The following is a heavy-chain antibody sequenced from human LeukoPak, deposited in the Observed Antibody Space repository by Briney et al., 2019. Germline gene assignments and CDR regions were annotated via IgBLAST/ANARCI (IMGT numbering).Heavy chain of an antibody. Sequence: GGSLRLSCAASGFTFSNYGIHWVRQAPGKGLEWVSSIGSSSTYMYYADSVKGRFTISRDNAKNSLYLQMNSLRAEDTAMYYCARQIDIDGYNYESRLGGFDIWGQGTMVTVS. V-gene: IGHV3-21*01. J-gene: IGHJ3*02. CDR3: ARQIDIDGYNYESRLGGFDI. D-gene: IGHD5-24*01. CDR2: IGSSSTYM. CDR1: GFTFSNYG.